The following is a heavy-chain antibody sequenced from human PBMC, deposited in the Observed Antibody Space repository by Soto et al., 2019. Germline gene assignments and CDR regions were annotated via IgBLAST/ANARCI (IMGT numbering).Heavy chain of an antibody. D-gene: IGHD3-10*01. CDR2: INAGNGNT. J-gene: IGHJ4*02. Sequence: ASVKVSCKASGYTFTGYAMHWVRQAPGQRLEWMGWINAGNGNTKYSQKFQGRVTITRDTSASTGYMELSSLRSEDTAVYYCASGYYGSGSPFDHWGQGTLVTVSS. V-gene: IGHV1-3*01. CDR1: GYTFTGYA. CDR3: ASGYYGSGSPFDH.